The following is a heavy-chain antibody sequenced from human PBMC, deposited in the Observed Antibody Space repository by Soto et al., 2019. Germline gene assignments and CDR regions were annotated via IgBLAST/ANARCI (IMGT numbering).Heavy chain of an antibody. V-gene: IGHV1-69*01. J-gene: IGHJ4*02. D-gene: IGHD3-22*01. CDR2: IIPIFGTA. CDR3: ARDIKTYPYDSSGYYFD. CDR1: GGTFSSYA. Sequence: QVQLVQSGAEVKKPGSSVKVSCKASGGTFSSYAISWVRQAPGQGLEWMGGIIPIFGTANYAQKFQGRVTITADESTSTADMELSSLRSEDTAVYYCARDIKTYPYDSSGYYFDWGQGTLVTVSS.